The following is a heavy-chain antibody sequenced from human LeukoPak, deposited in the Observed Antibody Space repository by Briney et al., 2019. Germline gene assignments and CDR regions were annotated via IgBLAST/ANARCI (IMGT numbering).Heavy chain of an antibody. D-gene: IGHD2-21*02. V-gene: IGHV4-4*07. J-gene: IGHJ3*02. CDR2: IYTSGST. CDR1: GGSISSYY. Sequence: SETLSLTCTVSGGSISSYYWSWIRQPAGKGLEWIGRIYTSGSTNYNPSLKSRVTMSVDTSKNQFSLKLSSVTAADTAVYYCASGYCGGACQLGGVDMWGQGTMVTVSS. CDR3: ASGYCGGACQLGGVDM.